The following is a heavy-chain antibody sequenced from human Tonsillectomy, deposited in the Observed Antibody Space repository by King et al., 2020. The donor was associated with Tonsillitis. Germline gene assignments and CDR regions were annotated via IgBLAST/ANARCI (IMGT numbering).Heavy chain of an antibody. CDR3: ARDSQSDYDFWSGYPIGDDAFDI. D-gene: IGHD3-3*01. V-gene: IGHV4-59*01. CDR2: IYYSGST. CDR1: GGSISSYY. Sequence: QLQESGPGLVKPSETLSLTCTVSGGSISSYYWSWIRQPPGKGLEWIGYIYYSGSTNYNPSLKSRVTISVVTSKNQFSLKLSSVTAADTAVYYCARDSQSDYDFWSGYPIGDDAFDIWGEGTMVTVSS. J-gene: IGHJ3*02.